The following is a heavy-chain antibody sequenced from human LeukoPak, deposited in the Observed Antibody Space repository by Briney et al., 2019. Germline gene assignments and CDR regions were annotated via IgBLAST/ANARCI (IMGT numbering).Heavy chain of an antibody. CDR2: ISGSGESI. J-gene: IGHJ4*02. D-gene: IGHD1-26*01. CDR3: AKDFMGLSRFDS. CDR1: GFTFNKYA. Sequence: GGSLRLSCAASGFTFNKYAMSWVRQAPGKGLEWVSTISGSGESIYYEDSVKGRFTISRDNSKNTLSLQMDGLRAEDTAVYYCAKDFMGLSRFDSWGQGTLVTVSS. V-gene: IGHV3-23*01.